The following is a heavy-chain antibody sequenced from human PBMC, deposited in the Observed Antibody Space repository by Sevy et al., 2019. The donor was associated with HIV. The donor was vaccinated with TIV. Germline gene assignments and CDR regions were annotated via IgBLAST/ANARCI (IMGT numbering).Heavy chain of an antibody. CDR3: ARGAWYIPAAYWFDP. D-gene: IGHD1-1*01. J-gene: IGHJ5*02. CDR2: TYYRSKWYN. CDR1: GDSVSSNSAS. V-gene: IGHV6-1*01. Sequence: SQTLSLTCAISGDSVSSNSASWNWIRQSPSRGLEWLGRTYYRSKWYNDYALSVKSRITINPDTSKNQFSLQLNSVTPEDTAVYYCARGAWYIPAAYWFDPWGQGTLVTVSS.